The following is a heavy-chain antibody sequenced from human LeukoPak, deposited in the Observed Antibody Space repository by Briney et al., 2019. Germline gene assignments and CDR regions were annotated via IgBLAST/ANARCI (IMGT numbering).Heavy chain of an antibody. D-gene: IGHD2-2*01. J-gene: IGHJ3*02. Sequence: GGSLRLSCAASGFTFSSYGVHWVRQAPGKGLEWVAVISYDGSNKYYADSVKGRFTISRDNSKNTLYLQMNSLRAEDTAVYYCARTYCSSTSCYFGRDAFDIWGQGTMVTVSS. CDR1: GFTFSSYG. CDR2: ISYDGSNK. V-gene: IGHV3-30*03. CDR3: ARTYCSSTSCYFGRDAFDI.